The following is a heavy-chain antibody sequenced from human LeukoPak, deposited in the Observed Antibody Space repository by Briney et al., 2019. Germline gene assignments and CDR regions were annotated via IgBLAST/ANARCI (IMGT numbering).Heavy chain of an antibody. CDR3: ARDQYDTWSRRGNFDS. D-gene: IGHD3-3*01. CDR1: GFTFGKYW. J-gene: IGHJ4*02. Sequence: PGGSLRLSCVASGFTFGKYWMSWVRQAPGKGLEWVANIKLDGSEKNYVDSAKGRFTISRDNTKNSLYLQMNSLRAEDTAVFYCARDQYDTWSRRGNFDSWGQGTLVIVSS. V-gene: IGHV3-7*03. CDR2: IKLDGSEK.